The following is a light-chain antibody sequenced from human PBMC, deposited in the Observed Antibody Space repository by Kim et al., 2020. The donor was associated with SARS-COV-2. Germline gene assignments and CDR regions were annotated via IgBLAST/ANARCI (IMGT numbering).Light chain of an antibody. CDR3: QQSHTAPLLT. CDR1: QSINTY. V-gene: IGKV1-39*01. Sequence: DIQMTQSPSSLAASVGDRVTIACRANQSINTYLNWYQQKPGKAPILLIYAASTLQSGVPSRFSGSGSGTDFTLTISSLQPEDFATYYCQQSHTAPLLTFGGGTKLEIK. CDR2: AAS. J-gene: IGKJ4*01.